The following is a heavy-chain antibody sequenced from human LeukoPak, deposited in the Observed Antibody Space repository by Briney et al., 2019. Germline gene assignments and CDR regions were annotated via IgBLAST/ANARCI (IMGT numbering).Heavy chain of an antibody. D-gene: IGHD4-17*01. CDR1: GFTFGDYA. CDR2: IRSKAYGGTT. V-gene: IGHV3-49*03. CDR3: TRSTVTTNWFDP. J-gene: IGHJ5*02. Sequence: PGGSLRLSGSASGFTFGDYAMSWFRQAPGKGLEWVGFIRSKAYGGTTEYAASVKGRFTISRDDSKSIAYLQINSLKTEDTAVYYCTRSTVTTNWFDPWGQGTLVTVSS.